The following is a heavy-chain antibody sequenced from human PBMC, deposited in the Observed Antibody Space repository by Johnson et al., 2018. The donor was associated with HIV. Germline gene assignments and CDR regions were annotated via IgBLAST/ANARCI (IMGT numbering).Heavy chain of an antibody. J-gene: IGHJ3*02. CDR2: IYSGGST. D-gene: IGHD4-11*01. V-gene: IGHV3-66*01. CDR1: GFTVSSNY. CDR3: ASDGPSVSNGLDAFDI. Sequence: AQLVESGGGLVQPGGSLRLSCAASGFTVSSNYMSWVRQAPGKGLEWVSVIYSGGSTYYADSVKGRFTISRDNSKNTLYLQMNSLRAEDTAVYYCASDGPSVSNGLDAFDIWGQGTMVTVSS.